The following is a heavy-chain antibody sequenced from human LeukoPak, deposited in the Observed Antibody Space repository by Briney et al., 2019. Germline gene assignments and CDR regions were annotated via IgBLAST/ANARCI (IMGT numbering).Heavy chain of an antibody. CDR2: TIPIFGTA. Sequence: ASVKVSCKASGGTFSSYAISWVRQAPGQGLEWMGGTIPIFGTANYAQKFQGRVTITADESTSTAYMELSSLRSEDTAVYYCARGEMRVSGCDYWGQGTLVTVSS. CDR3: ARGEMRVSGCDY. D-gene: IGHD6-19*01. J-gene: IGHJ4*02. V-gene: IGHV1-69*13. CDR1: GGTFSSYA.